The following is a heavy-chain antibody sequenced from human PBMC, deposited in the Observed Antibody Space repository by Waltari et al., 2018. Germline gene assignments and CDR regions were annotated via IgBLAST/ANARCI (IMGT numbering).Heavy chain of an antibody. Sequence: QVQLQESGPGLVKPSETLSLTCAVSGYSISSGYYWGWIRQPPGKGLEWIGSIYHSGSTYYNPSLKSRVTISVDTSKNQFSLKLSSVNAADTAVYYCARQVTIFGVVIMRFDYWGQGTLVTVSS. CDR1: GYSISSGYY. D-gene: IGHD3-3*01. CDR2: IYHSGST. J-gene: IGHJ4*02. V-gene: IGHV4-38-2*01. CDR3: ARQVTIFGVVIMRFDY.